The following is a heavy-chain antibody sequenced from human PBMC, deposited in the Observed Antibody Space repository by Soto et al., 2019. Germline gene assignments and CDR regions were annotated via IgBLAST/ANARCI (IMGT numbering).Heavy chain of an antibody. CDR2: IFYSGAT. CDR3: AAEGSYDILTGFYTPRSFDT. Sequence: SETLSLTCTVSGGSITRYYWSWSRQPPGKGLEWIGNIFYSGATNYSPSLKSRLTISVDTSKNQFSLTLRSVTAADTAVYYCAAEGSYDILTGFYTPRSFDTWGQGTMVT. CDR1: GGSITRYY. V-gene: IGHV4-59*01. J-gene: IGHJ3*02. D-gene: IGHD3-9*01.